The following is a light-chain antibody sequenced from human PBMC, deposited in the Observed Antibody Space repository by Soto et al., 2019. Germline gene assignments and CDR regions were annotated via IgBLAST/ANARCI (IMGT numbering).Light chain of an antibody. CDR1: QGIRDD. V-gene: IGKV1-17*01. CDR3: LQHNTYPRT. Sequence: DIQMTQSPAAVAGSVGYRATITCRAGQGIRDDFSWYQQKPGKAPKRLIYGASTLQSGVPLRFSGSGSGTGFTLTISSLQPEDSATYYCLQHNTYPRTFGQGTKVDIK. CDR2: GAS. J-gene: IGKJ1*01.